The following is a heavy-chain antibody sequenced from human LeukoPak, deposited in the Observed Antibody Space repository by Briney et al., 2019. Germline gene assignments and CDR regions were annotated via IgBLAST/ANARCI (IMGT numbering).Heavy chain of an antibody. CDR2: INPNSGGT. J-gene: IGHJ6*02. CDR1: GYTFTGYY. Sequence: ASVKVSCKASGYTFTGYYMHWVRQAPGQGLEWMGWINPNSGGTNYAQKFQGRVTMTRDTSISTAYMELSRLRSDDTAVYYCARGDSDHYYYGMDVWGQGTTVTVSS. D-gene: IGHD2-21*02. CDR3: ARGDSDHYYYGMDV. V-gene: IGHV1-2*02.